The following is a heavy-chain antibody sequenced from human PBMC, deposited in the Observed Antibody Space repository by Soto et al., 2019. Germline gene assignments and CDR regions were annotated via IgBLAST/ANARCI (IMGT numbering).Heavy chain of an antibody. J-gene: IGHJ4*02. CDR2: VIGSGVNV. V-gene: IGHV3-23*01. D-gene: IGHD3-10*01. Sequence: GGSLRLSCTASGFTFSNYAINWVRLAPGKRLEWVSSVIGSGVNVFYADSVKGRFTICRDNSKNTVYLEMNSLRADDTAEYFCAKGSAFECKGAICYPFDHWGRGTLVTVSS. CDR3: AKGSAFECKGAICYPFDH. CDR1: GFTFSNYA.